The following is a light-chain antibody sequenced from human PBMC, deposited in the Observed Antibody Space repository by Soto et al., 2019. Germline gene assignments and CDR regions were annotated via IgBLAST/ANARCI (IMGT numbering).Light chain of an antibody. Sequence: EIVMTQSPATLSVSPGERATLSCGASQSVSNNYLAWYQQKPGLAPRLLIYDASYRANGIPDRFSGSGSGTDFTLTISRLEPEDFVVYYCQQYGSSSWTFGQGTKVDIK. V-gene: IGKV3D-20*01. CDR1: QSVSNNY. J-gene: IGKJ1*01. CDR3: QQYGSSSWT. CDR2: DAS.